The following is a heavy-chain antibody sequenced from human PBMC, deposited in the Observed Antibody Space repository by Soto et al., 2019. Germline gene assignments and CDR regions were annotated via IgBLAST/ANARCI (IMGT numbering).Heavy chain of an antibody. V-gene: IGHV1-18*01. D-gene: IGHD3-16*01. CDR3: AMVENYVTPTPQDV. J-gene: IGHJ6*02. Sequence: QVQLVQSGDEVRKPGSSVKVSCKASGYIFVNYGIAWVRQAPGQGLEWMGWISPYSGNTHYASKVQGRLTMXAXTXXSTAYMDLGSLTSDDTAVYYSAMVENYVTPTPQDVWGQGTTVTVSS. CDR1: GYIFVNYG. CDR2: ISPYSGNT.